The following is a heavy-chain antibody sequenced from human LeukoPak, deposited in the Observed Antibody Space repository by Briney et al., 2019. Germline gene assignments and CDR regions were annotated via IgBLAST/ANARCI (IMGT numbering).Heavy chain of an antibody. D-gene: IGHD2-2*01. CDR3: ARVPHPTVVPAAMRDYYYYYYMDV. V-gene: IGHV3-20*04. CDR2: INWNGGST. CDR1: GFTVSSNY. J-gene: IGHJ6*03. Sequence: GGSLRLSCAASGFTVSSNYMSWVRQAPGKGLEWVSGINWNGGSTGYADSVKGRFTISRDNAKNSLYLQMNSLRAEDTALYYCARVPHPTVVPAAMRDYYYYYYMDVWGKGTTVTVSS.